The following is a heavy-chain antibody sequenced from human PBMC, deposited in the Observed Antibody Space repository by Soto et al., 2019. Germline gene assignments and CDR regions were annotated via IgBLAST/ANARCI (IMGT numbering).Heavy chain of an antibody. D-gene: IGHD3-3*01. J-gene: IGHJ5*02. CDR2: ISAYNGNT. Sequence: ASVKVSCKASGYTFTSYGISWVRQAPGQGLEWMGWISAYNGNTNYAQKLQGRVTMTTDTSTSTAYMELRSLRSDDTAVYYCAREQAGVHDFWSGYFRPWFDPWGQGTLVTVSS. CDR1: GYTFTSYG. V-gene: IGHV1-18*01. CDR3: AREQAGVHDFWSGYFRPWFDP.